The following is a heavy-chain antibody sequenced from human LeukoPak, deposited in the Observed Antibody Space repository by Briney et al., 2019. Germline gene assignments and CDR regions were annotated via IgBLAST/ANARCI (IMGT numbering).Heavy chain of an antibody. V-gene: IGHV1-3*01. J-gene: IGHJ5*02. D-gene: IGHD2-2*01. CDR1: GYTFTSYA. CDR2: INAGNGNT. CDR3: ARDGPSIGIVVPAPHNWFDP. Sequence: ASVKVSRKASGYTFTSYAMHWVRQAPGQRLEWMGWINAGNGNTKYSQKFQGRVTITRDTSASTAYMELSSLRSEDTAVYYCARDGPSIGIVVPAPHNWFDPWGQGTLVTVSS.